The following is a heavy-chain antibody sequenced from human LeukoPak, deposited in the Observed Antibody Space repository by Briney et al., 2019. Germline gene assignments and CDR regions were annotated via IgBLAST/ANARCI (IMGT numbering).Heavy chain of an antibody. Sequence: APVTVSCKASGYTFTSYYMHWVRQAPGQGLEWMGWINPNSGGTNYAQKFQGWVTMTRDTSISTAYMELSRLRSDDTAVYYCARVRGLLSGMDVWGQGTTVTVSS. D-gene: IGHD2-15*01. J-gene: IGHJ6*02. V-gene: IGHV1-2*04. CDR3: ARVRGLLSGMDV. CDR1: GYTFTSYY. CDR2: INPNSGGT.